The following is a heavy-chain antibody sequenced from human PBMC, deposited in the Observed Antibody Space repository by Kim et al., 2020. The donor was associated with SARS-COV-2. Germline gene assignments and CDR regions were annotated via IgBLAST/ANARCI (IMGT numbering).Heavy chain of an antibody. D-gene: IGHD3-10*01. Sequence: LELVRYHYFSGRTNSHPSLKSRVTISVKPSKNQFSLKLGSVTAADTAVYYCARGAMVRGVARYYYAMDVWGQGTTVTVSS. CDR2: HYFSGRT. J-gene: IGHJ6*02. V-gene: IGHV4-59*08. CDR3: ARGAMVRGVARYYYAMDV.